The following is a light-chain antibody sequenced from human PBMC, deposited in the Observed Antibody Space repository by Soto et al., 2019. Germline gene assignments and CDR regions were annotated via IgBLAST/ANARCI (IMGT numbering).Light chain of an antibody. CDR1: SSDVGGYNY. CDR3: SSFAGNNNVV. V-gene: IGLV2-8*01. J-gene: IGLJ2*01. Sequence: QSVLTQPPSASGSPGQSVTISCTGTSSDVGGYNYVSWYQQHPGKAPKLMISEVSKRPSGVPDRFSGSKSGTTASLTVSGLQAEDDDDYYCSSFAGNNNVVFGGGTKLTVL. CDR2: EVS.